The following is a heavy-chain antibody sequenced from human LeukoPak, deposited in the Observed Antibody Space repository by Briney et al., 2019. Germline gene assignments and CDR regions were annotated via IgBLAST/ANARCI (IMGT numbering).Heavy chain of an antibody. CDR2: IYYSGST. Sequence: PSETLSLTCTVSGGSIRSSSDYWGWIRQPPGKGLEWIGSIYYSGSTYYNPSLKSRVTISVDTSKNQFSLKLSSVTAADTAVYYCARRPRTLRYYYGMDVWGQGTTVTVSS. J-gene: IGHJ6*02. CDR1: GGSIRSSSDY. D-gene: IGHD2-15*01. V-gene: IGHV4-39*01. CDR3: ARRPRTLRYYYGMDV.